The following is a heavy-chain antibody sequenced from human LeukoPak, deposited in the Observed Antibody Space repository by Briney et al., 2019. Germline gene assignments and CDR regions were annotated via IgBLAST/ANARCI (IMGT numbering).Heavy chain of an antibody. D-gene: IGHD1-14*01. CDR1: GLTFSNYA. CDR3: ANRPGKYFDY. V-gene: IGHV3-23*01. J-gene: IGHJ4*02. CDR2: IGATDGRT. Sequence: GGSLRLSCAASGLTFSNYAMNWVRQAPGKGLEWVSGIGATDGRTYYADSVKGRFTISRDNSKNTVSLQMNSLRAEDTAVYYCANRPGKYFDYWGQGTLVTVSS.